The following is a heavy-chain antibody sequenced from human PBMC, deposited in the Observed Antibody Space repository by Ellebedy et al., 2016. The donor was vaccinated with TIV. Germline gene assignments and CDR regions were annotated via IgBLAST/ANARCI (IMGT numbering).Heavy chain of an antibody. Sequence: GESLKISXAASGFTFSSYAMHWVRQAPGKGLEWVAVISYDGSNKYYADSVKGRFTISRDNSKNTLYLQMNSLRAEDTAVYYCARATGYSSSWYGANYYYGMDVWGQGTTVTVS. J-gene: IGHJ6*02. D-gene: IGHD6-13*01. CDR1: GFTFSSYA. CDR2: ISYDGSNK. V-gene: IGHV3-30-3*01. CDR3: ARATGYSSSWYGANYYYGMDV.